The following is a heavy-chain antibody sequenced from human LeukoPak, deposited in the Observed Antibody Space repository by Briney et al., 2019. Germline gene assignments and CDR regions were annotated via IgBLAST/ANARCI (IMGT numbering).Heavy chain of an antibody. D-gene: IGHD6-13*01. CDR3: AREHIEIPNSSSWYKSRPRAFDY. J-gene: IGHJ4*02. V-gene: IGHV3-30-3*01. CDR2: ISYEGSNK. Sequence: PGRTLRLSCAASRFTFSTYAMHRDRQAPGKGREGGAVISYEGSNKYYADSVKGRFTISRDNSKNTLYLQMNSLRAEDTAVYYCAREHIEIPNSSSWYKSRPRAFDYWGQGTLVTVSS. CDR1: RFTFSTYA.